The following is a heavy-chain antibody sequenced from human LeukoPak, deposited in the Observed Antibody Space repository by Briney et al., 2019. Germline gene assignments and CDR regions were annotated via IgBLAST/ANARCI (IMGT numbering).Heavy chain of an antibody. Sequence: GGSLRLSCAASGFTFSDYYMSWVRQAPGKGLEWVSVIYSGGSTYYADSVKGRFTISRDNSKNTLYLQMNSLRAEDTAVYYCARTITEYYYDSSGYSTPDFDYWGQGTLVTVSS. V-gene: IGHV3-66*01. D-gene: IGHD3-22*01. J-gene: IGHJ4*02. CDR2: IYSGGST. CDR3: ARTITEYYYDSSGYSTPDFDY. CDR1: GFTFSDYY.